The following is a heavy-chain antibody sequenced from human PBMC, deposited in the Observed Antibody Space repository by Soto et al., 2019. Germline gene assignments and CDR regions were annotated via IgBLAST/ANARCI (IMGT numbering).Heavy chain of an antibody. V-gene: IGHV2-5*02. J-gene: IGHJ6*02. CDR1: AFSLSTGGVG. CDR3: IQSRCGGDCLQSYASYYYYGMDV. D-gene: IGHD2-21*02. Sequence: QITLKESGPTLVKPTQTLTLTCTFSAFSLSTGGVGVGWIRQPPGKALEWLALIYWDDDKRYSPSLRSRLTTSKDTSKTQVVLTMTNMDPVDTPTYYCIQSRCGGDCLQSYASYYYYGMDVWGQGTTVTVSS. CDR2: IYWDDDK.